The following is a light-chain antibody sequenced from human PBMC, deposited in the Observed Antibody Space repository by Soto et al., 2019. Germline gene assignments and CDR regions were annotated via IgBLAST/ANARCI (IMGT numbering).Light chain of an antibody. CDR2: ENN. CDR3: GTWDSSLSAGV. V-gene: IGLV1-51*02. J-gene: IGLJ3*02. CDR1: SSNIGNNY. Sequence: QAVVTQPPSVSAAPGQKVTISCSGSSSNIGNNYVSWYQQLPGTAPKLLIYENNLRPSGIPDRFSGSKSGTSATLGITGLQTGDEADYYCGTWDSSLSAGVFGGGTKVTVL.